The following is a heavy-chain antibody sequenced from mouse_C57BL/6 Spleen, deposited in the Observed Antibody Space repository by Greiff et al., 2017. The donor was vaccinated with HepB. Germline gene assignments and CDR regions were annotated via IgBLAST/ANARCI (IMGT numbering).Heavy chain of an antibody. CDR1: GFTFSSYA. J-gene: IGHJ2*01. Sequence: EVKLMDSGGGLVKPGGSLKLSCAASGFTFSSYAMSWVRQTPEKRLEWVATISDGGSYTYYPDNVKGRFTISRDNAKNNLYLQMSHLKSEDTARYYCARYWDGFDYWGQGTTLTVSS. CDR2: ISDGGSYT. CDR3: ARYWDGFDY. V-gene: IGHV5-4*03. D-gene: IGHD4-1*01.